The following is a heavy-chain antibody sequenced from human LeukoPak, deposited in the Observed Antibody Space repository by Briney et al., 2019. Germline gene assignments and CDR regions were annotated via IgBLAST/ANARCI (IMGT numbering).Heavy chain of an antibody. Sequence: GGSLRLSCAASGFTFSSYGMHWVRQAPGMGLEWVAVISYDGSDKYYADSVKGRFTISRDNSKNTLYLQMNSLRAEDTAVYYCGNHFPHFDYWGQGTLVTVSS. CDR2: ISYDGSDK. J-gene: IGHJ4*02. CDR3: GNHFPHFDY. V-gene: IGHV3-30*18. CDR1: GFTFSSYG. D-gene: IGHD3-3*02.